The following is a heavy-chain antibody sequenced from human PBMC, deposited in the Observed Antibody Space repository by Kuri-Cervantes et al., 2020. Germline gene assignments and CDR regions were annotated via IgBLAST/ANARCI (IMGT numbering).Heavy chain of an antibody. Sequence: GESLKISCEASGFIFTDYEINWVRQAPGKGLEWISYISLSGDTMFYADSVKGRFTISRDNSKNTLYLQMNSLRAEDTAVYYCAKDGQWLALVVERAGGMDVWGQGTTVTVSS. CDR3: AKDGQWLALVVERAGGMDV. CDR2: ISLSGDTM. V-gene: IGHV3-48*03. CDR1: GFIFTDYE. J-gene: IGHJ6*02. D-gene: IGHD6-19*01.